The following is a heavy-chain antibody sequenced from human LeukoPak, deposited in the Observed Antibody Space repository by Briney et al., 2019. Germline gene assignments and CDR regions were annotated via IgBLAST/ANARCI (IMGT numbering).Heavy chain of an antibody. Sequence: PGGSLRLSCTASGFTFGDYAMSWVRQAPGKGLEWVGFIRSKAYGGTTEYAASVKGRITISRDDSKSIVYLQLNSLKTEDTAVYYCTRDGPGVDYWGQGTLVTVSS. CDR3: TRDGPGVDY. CDR2: IRSKAYGGTT. CDR1: GFTFGDYA. J-gene: IGHJ4*02. D-gene: IGHD3-10*01. V-gene: IGHV3-49*04.